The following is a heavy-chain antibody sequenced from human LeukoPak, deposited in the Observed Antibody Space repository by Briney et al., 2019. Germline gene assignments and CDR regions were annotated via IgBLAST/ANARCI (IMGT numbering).Heavy chain of an antibody. CDR2: IIPILGIA. V-gene: IGHV1-69*04. CDR1: GGTFSSYA. CDR3: ARVQKTTVTTYYYYGMDV. Sequence: SVKVSCKASGGTFSSYAIRWVRQAPGQGLEWMGRIIPILGIANYAQKFQGRVTITADKSTSTAYMELSSLRSEDTAVYYCARVQKTTVTTYYYYGMDVWGQGTTVTVSS. D-gene: IGHD4-11*01. J-gene: IGHJ6*02.